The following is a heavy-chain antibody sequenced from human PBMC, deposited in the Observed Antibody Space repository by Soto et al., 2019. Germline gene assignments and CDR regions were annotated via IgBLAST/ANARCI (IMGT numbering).Heavy chain of an antibody. Sequence: ASETLSLTCSVSGGSISSGDYYWNWIRQPPGKGLEWIGYIYSSGSTNYNPSLKSRVTISVDTSKNQFSLKLSSVTAADTAVYYCARHGDYGDRYFDLWGRGTLVTSPQ. D-gene: IGHD4-17*01. CDR3: ARHGDYGDRYFDL. CDR2: IYSSGST. V-gene: IGHV4-61*08. CDR1: GGSISSGDYY. J-gene: IGHJ2*01.